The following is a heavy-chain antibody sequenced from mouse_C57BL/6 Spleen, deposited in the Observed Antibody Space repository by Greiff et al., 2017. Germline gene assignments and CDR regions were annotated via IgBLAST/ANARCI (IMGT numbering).Heavy chain of an antibody. Sequence: VQLQQPGAELVRPGSSVKLSCKASGYTFTSYWMHWVKQRPIHGLEWIGNIDPSDSETHYNQKFKDKATLTVDKSSSTAYMQLSSLTSEDSAVYYCARERYGSSGYAMDYWGQGTSVTVSS. CDR2: IDPSDSET. D-gene: IGHD1-1*01. CDR1: GYTFTSYW. J-gene: IGHJ4*01. V-gene: IGHV1-52*01. CDR3: ARERYGSSGYAMDY.